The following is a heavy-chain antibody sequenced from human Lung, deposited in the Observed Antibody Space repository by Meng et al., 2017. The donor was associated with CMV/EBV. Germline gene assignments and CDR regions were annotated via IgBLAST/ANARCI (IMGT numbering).Heavy chain of an antibody. CDR3: AKVYTSTNWGYYYGMDV. CDR2: IYSGGSDT. Sequence: GGSLRLXXAASGFSFSSYAMNWVRQAPGRGLEWVSLIYSGGSDTYYVDSVKGRFTISRDDSKNTLYLQMHSLAADDTAIYYCAKVYTSTNWGYYYGMDVWGQGTTVTVSS. CDR1: GFSFSSYA. D-gene: IGHD2-2*01. J-gene: IGHJ6*02. V-gene: IGHV3-23*03.